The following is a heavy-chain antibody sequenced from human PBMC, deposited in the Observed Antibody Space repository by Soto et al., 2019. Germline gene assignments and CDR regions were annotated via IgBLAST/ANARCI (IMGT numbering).Heavy chain of an antibody. CDR3: AKREGNTYGLFH. D-gene: IGHD5-18*01. CDR2: IKTDGSST. CDR1: GFSFSSYW. Sequence: EVQLVESGGGLVQPGGSRRLSCAASGFSFSSYWIHWVHQAPGKGLVWVSRIKTDGSSTDYADSVKGRFTISRDNAKNTLYLQMNSLRAEDTAVYYCAKREGNTYGLFHWGQGTLVTVSS. J-gene: IGHJ4*02. V-gene: IGHV3-74*01.